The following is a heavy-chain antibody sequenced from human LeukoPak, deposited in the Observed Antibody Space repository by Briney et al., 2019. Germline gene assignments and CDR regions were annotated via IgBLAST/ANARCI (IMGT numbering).Heavy chain of an antibody. J-gene: IGHJ4*02. CDR2: IDHSGST. V-gene: IGHV4-34*01. Sequence: SSETLSLTCAVYGGSFSNYYWSWIRQPPGKGLEWIGEIDHSGSTNYNPSLKRRLTISVDTSKKQFSLKLSSVTAADTAVYYCARAPVRGAAVGKYFDYWGQGTLVTVSS. CDR1: GGSFSNYY. D-gene: IGHD6-13*01. CDR3: ARAPVRGAAVGKYFDY.